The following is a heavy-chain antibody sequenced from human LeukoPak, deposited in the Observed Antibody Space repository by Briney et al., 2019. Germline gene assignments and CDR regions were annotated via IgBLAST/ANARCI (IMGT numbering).Heavy chain of an antibody. CDR2: ISGSGGST. V-gene: IGHV3-23*01. Sequence: PGGSLRLSCAASGFTFSSYAMSWVRQAPGKGLEWVSAISGSGGSTYYADSVKGRFTISRDNSKNTLHLQMNSLRAEDTAVYYCASTRSRSGSSYYFDYWGQGTLVTVSS. CDR3: ASTRSRSGSSYYFDY. D-gene: IGHD3-22*01. CDR1: GFTFSSYA. J-gene: IGHJ4*02.